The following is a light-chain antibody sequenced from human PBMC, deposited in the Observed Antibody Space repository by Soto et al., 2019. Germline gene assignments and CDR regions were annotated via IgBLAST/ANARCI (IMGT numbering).Light chain of an antibody. CDR2: EVS. CDR3: TPYAASDNFCV. CDR1: SSGVGGYNY. J-gene: IGLJ1*01. V-gene: IGLV2-8*01. Sequence: QSALTQPPSASGSPGQSVTISCIGTSSGVGGYNYVSWYQQYPGKAPKLMIYEVSKRPSGVPDRFSGFKSGNTASLTVSGLQPEDEADYYCTPYAASDNFCVFGTGTKVTV.